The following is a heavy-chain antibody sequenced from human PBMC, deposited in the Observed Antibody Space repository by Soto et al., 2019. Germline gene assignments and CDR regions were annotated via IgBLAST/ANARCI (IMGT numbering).Heavy chain of an antibody. CDR1: GYTFTSYY. CDR3: ARDLGGSSWYLGILDY. Sequence: GASVKVSCKASGYTFTSYYMHWVRQAPGQGLEWMGIINPSGGSTSYAQKFQGRVTMTRDTSTSTVYMELSSLRSEDTAVYYCARDLGGSSWYLGILDYWGQGTLVTVSS. V-gene: IGHV1-46*01. D-gene: IGHD6-13*01. J-gene: IGHJ4*02. CDR2: INPSGGST.